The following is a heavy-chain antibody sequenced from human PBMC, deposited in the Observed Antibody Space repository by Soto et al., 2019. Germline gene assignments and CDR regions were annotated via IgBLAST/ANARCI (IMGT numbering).Heavy chain of an antibody. D-gene: IGHD1-26*01. V-gene: IGHV3-23*01. CDR1: GFTFSSYA. J-gene: IGHJ4*02. Sequence: EVQLLESGGGLVQPGGSLRLSCAASGFTFSSYAMRWVRQAPGKGLEWVSAISGSGGSTYYADSVKGRFTISRDNSKTTVYLQMNSLRGEDTAVYYGARRGSGSYYDYWGQGTLVTVSS. CDR3: ARRGSGSYYDY. CDR2: ISGSGGST.